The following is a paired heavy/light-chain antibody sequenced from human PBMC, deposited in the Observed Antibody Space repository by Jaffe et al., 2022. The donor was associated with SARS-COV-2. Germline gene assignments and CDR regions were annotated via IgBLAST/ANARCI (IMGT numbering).Heavy chain of an antibody. D-gene: IGHD1-1*01. V-gene: IGHV3-9*01. CDR3: AKDITIEQLPQGIDY. CDR2: ISWNSGSI. J-gene: IGHJ4*02. Sequence: EVRLVESGGGFVQPGRSLRLSCAASGFIFDNYAMHWVRQAPGKGLEWVSGISWNSGSIDYADSVKGRFTIFRDNAKRSLYLQMNSLTAEDTALYYCAKDITIEQLPQGIDYWGQGTLVTVSS. CDR1: GFIFDNYA.
Light chain of an antibody. J-gene: IGLJ3*02. CDR3: YSTDSSGDYRV. CDR2: EDN. CDR1: ALPKKY. Sequence: SYELTQPPSVSVSPGQTARITCSGDALPKKYVYWYQQRSGQAPVLVIYEDNKRPSGIPERFSGSSSGTMATLTISGAQVEDEADYYCYSTDSSGDYRVFGGGTKLTVL. V-gene: IGLV3-10*01.